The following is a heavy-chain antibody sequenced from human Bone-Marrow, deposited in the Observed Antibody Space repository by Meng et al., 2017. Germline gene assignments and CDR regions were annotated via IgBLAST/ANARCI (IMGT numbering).Heavy chain of an antibody. CDR3: ARTSRGAVADGPFDP. CDR1: GFSLSTSGMC. V-gene: IGHV2-70*01. D-gene: IGHD6-19*01. CDR2: IDWDDDK. J-gene: IGHJ5*02. Sequence: SGPTLVKPTQTLTLTCTFSGFSLSTSGMCVSWIRQPPGKALEWLALIDWDDDKYYSTSLKTRLTISKDTSKNQVVLTMTNMDPVDTATYYFARTSRGAVADGPFDPWGQGTLVTVSS.